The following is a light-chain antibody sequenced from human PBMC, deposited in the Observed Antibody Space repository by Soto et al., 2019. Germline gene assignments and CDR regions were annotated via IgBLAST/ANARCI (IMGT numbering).Light chain of an antibody. CDR2: GAS. CDR3: QQYGSSPTWT. V-gene: IGKV3-20*01. J-gene: IGKJ1*01. CDR1: QSVSSSY. Sequence: EIVLTQSPGTLSLSPGERATLSCRASQSVSSSYLAWYQQKPGQAPRLLIYGASSRATGIPDRFSGSGSVTDFTLTISRLEPEDFAVYYCQQYGSSPTWTFGHGTKVEIK.